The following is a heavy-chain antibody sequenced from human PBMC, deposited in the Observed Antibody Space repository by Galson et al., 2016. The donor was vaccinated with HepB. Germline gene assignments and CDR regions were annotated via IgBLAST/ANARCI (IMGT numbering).Heavy chain of an antibody. Sequence: SVKVSCKASGYTFSGYYLHWVRQAPGQGLEWMGRISPNSGGTNYAQKFQGRVTMTRDTSTRTAYMHLSSLTSDDTSVYFCARDRGGMVSLAFDVWGQWTTVTVSS. CDR2: ISPNSGGT. D-gene: IGHD2-21*01. V-gene: IGHV1-2*02. CDR3: ARDRGGMVSLAFDV. J-gene: IGHJ3*01. CDR1: GYTFSGYY.